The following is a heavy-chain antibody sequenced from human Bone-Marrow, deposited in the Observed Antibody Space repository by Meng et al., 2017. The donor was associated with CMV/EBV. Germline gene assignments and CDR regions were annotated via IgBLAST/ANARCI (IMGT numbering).Heavy chain of an antibody. D-gene: IGHD7-27*01. J-gene: IGHJ6*02. CDR1: GYTFTSYD. Sequence: ASVKVSCKASGYTFTSYDINWVRQATGQGLEWMGWMNPNSGNTGYAQKFQGRVTMTRNTSISTAYMELSSLRSEDTAVYYCATNPVGNWDRYYYYYGMDVWGQGTTVTFSS. CDR3: ATNPVGNWDRYYYYYGMDV. CDR2: MNPNSGNT. V-gene: IGHV1-8*01.